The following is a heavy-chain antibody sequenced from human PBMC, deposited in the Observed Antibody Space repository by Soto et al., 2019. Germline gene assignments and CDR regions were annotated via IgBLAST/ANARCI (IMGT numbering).Heavy chain of an antibody. Sequence: EVQLVESGGGLVQPGRSLRLSCAASGFTFDDYAMHWVRQAPGKGLEWVSGISWNXXXIGYADSVKGRFTISRDNAKXXXXXXXXXXXXXXXXXXXXXXXXXLVLSFYFDYWGQGTLVTVSS. CDR1: GFTFDDYA. J-gene: IGHJ4*02. CDR3: XXXXXLVLSFYFDY. CDR2: ISWNXXXI. V-gene: IGHV3-9*01. D-gene: IGHD6-19*01.